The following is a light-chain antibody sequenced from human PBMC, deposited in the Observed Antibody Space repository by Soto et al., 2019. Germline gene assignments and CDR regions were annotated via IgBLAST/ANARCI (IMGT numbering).Light chain of an antibody. J-gene: IGKJ2*01. V-gene: IGKV3-15*01. CDR3: QQYVASPYT. Sequence: EKVMTQSPATLSVSPGERATPSCRASQSVNSNLAWYQQKPGQAPRLLIYGASSRATGIPDMFSGSGSGTDFTLTISSLEPEDFAVYYCQQYVASPYTFGQGTKVDIK. CDR2: GAS. CDR1: QSVNSN.